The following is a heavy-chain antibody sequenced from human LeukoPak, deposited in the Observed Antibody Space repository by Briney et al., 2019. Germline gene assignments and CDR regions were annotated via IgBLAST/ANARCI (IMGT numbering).Heavy chain of an antibody. CDR2: INPSDGDT. Sequence: ASVKVSCKASGYTFTSYYMHWVRQAPGQGLEWMGIINPSDGDTTYAQKFQGRVTMTRDTSTSTVYMELSSLRSDDTAMYYCARGTLYSGWSYYFDYWGQGSQVTVSS. CDR1: GYTFTSYY. D-gene: IGHD6-19*01. J-gene: IGHJ4*02. V-gene: IGHV1-46*01. CDR3: ARGTLYSGWSYYFDY.